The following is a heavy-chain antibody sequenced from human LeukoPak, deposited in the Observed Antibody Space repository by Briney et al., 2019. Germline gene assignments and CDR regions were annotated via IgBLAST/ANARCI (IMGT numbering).Heavy chain of an antibody. CDR3: ARSGGSGWYSDY. Sequence: GGSLRLSCAASGFTFSSYGMNWVRQAPGKGLEWVSSISSSSGFIFYADSVKGRFTISRDSAKNSLYLQMNSLRAEDTAVYYCARSGGSGWYSDYWGQGTLVTVSS. CDR1: GFTFSSYG. V-gene: IGHV3-21*01. D-gene: IGHD6-19*01. J-gene: IGHJ4*02. CDR2: ISSSSGFI.